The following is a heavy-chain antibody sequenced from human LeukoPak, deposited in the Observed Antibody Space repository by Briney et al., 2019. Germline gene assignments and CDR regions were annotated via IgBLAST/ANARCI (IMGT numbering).Heavy chain of an antibody. D-gene: IGHD6-13*01. V-gene: IGHV5-51*01. CDR3: ARRGSRVAGAPDY. CDR2: IYPGDSDA. Sequence: GESLKISCRGSGFSLPTAWIAWVRQLPGKGLGWMGIIYPGDSDAKYSPSFQGQVTISADKSINTAYLQWSSLKASDTAMYYCARRGSRVAGAPDYWGQGTLVSVSS. J-gene: IGHJ4*02. CDR1: GFSLPTAW.